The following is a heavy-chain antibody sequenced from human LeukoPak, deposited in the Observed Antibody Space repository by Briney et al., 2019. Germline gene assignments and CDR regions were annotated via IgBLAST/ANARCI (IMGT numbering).Heavy chain of an antibody. Sequence: PGGSLRLSCAASGFTFSDYYMSWIRQAPGKGLEWVSYISSSSSYTNYADSVKGRFTISRDNAKNSLYLQMNSLRAEDTAVYYCAREKIPPNTGFAPWGQGTLVTVSS. CDR3: AREKIPPNTGFAP. CDR2: ISSSSSYT. V-gene: IGHV3-11*06. J-gene: IGHJ5*02. CDR1: GFTFSDYY. D-gene: IGHD4/OR15-4a*01.